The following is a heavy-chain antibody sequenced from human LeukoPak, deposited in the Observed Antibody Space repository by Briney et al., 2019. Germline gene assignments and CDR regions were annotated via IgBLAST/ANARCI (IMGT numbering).Heavy chain of an antibody. Sequence: GGSLRPSCVASGFPFKGYWMTWVRQSPGKGLDWVANIKPDGSETNYLDSVKGRFTISRDNARDSLFLEMNNLRVDDTAVYYCARDGGELWPLDEWGQGILVTVSS. CDR1: GFPFKGYW. J-gene: IGHJ4*02. V-gene: IGHV3-7*01. D-gene: IGHD3-10*01. CDR2: IKPDGSET. CDR3: ARDGGELWPLDE.